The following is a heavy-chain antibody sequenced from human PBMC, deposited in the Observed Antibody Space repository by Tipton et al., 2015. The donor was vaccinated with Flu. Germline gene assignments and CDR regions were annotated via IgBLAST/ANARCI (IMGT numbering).Heavy chain of an antibody. CDR2: IYYSGTT. V-gene: IGHV4-39*07. CDR1: GGSISSTYY. CDR3: ARDLWNDRRAYYYYGVDV. D-gene: IGHD1-1*01. Sequence: TLSLTCTVSGGSISSTYYWGWIRQPPGKGLEWIGSIYYSGTTYYNPSLKSRVTISVDSSKNEFSLTLASLTAADTAVYYCARDLWNDRRAYYYYGVDVWGQGTTVTASS. J-gene: IGHJ6*02.